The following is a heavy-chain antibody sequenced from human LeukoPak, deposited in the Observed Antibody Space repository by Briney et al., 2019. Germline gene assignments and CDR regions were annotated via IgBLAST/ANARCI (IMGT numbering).Heavy chain of an antibody. Sequence: SETLSLTCTVSGGSINSYYWTWIRQPPGKGLEWIGYIYYSGSTNYNPSLKSRVTISVDTSKNQFSLKLSSVTAADTAVYYCARHRPTMATTGAFDYWGQGTLVTVSS. J-gene: IGHJ4*02. CDR2: IYYSGST. CDR3: ARHRPTMATTGAFDY. D-gene: IGHD5-24*01. V-gene: IGHV4-59*08. CDR1: GGSINSYY.